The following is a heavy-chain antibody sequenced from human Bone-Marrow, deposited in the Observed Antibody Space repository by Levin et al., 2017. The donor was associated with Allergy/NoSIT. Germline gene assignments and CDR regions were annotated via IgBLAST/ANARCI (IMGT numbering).Heavy chain of an antibody. V-gene: IGHV1-18*01. Sequence: GESLKISCKASGYTFSYYGLSWVRQAPGQGLEWLGWISGFDGDAHYAPKVQDRLTMTTDTSTATAYLELTNLRYDDAAVYYCARIVDSAMVLAFDYWGQGTLVTVSS. CDR2: ISGFDGDA. J-gene: IGHJ4*02. CDR3: ARIVDSAMVLAFDY. CDR1: GYTFSYYG. D-gene: IGHD5-18*01.